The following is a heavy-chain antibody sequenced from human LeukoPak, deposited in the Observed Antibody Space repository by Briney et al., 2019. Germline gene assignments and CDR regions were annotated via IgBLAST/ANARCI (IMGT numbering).Heavy chain of an antibody. J-gene: IGHJ6*02. CDR3: AREITSYYYYGMDV. V-gene: IGHV4-61*01. D-gene: IGHD5-24*01. Sequence: SETLSLTCTVSGGSVSSGSYYWSWIRQPPGKGLEWIGYIYYSGSTNYNPSLKSRVTISVDTSKNQFSLKLSSVTAADTAAYYCAREITSYYYYGMDVWGQGTTVTVSS. CDR1: GGSVSSGSYY. CDR2: IYYSGST.